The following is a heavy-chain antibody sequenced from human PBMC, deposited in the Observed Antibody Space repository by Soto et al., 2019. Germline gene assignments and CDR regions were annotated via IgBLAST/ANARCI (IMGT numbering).Heavy chain of an antibody. CDR1: GGSFSGYY. J-gene: IGHJ6*02. CDR3: ARVRGYDFWSGYIIYYYGMDV. D-gene: IGHD3-3*01. CDR2: INHSGST. V-gene: IGHV4-34*01. Sequence: PSDTLSLTCAVHGGSFSGYYWSWIRQPPGKGLEWIGEINHSGSTNYNPSLKSRVTISVDTSKNQFSLKLSSVTAADTAVYYCARVRGYDFWSGYIIYYYGMDVWGQGTTVTAP.